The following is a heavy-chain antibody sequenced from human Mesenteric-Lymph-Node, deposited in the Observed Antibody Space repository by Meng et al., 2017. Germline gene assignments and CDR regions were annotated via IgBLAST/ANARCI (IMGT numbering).Heavy chain of an antibody. J-gene: IGHJ4*02. CDR2: INPNSGGT. V-gene: IGHV1-2*02. CDR3: AKDEIINFDPIWFDY. D-gene: IGHD3-9*01. Sequence: ASVKVSCKASGYTFTGYYMHWVRQAPGQGLEWMGWINPNSGGTNYAQKFQGRVTMTRDTSISTAYMELSRLRSDDTAVYYCAKDEIINFDPIWFDYWGQGTLVTVSS. CDR1: GYTFTGYY.